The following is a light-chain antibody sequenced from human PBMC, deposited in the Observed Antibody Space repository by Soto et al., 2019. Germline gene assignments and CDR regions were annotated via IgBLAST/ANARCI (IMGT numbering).Light chain of an antibody. CDR3: MQVLQTPLT. CDR2: LGS. J-gene: IGKJ4*01. V-gene: IGKV2-28*01. CDR1: QSLLHSNGYNY. Sequence: DIVMTQSPLSLPVTPGEPASISCRSSQSLLHSNGYNYLGWFLQKPGQSPQLLIYLGSGRASGVPDRFSVSGSGTDFTLKISRVEAEDVGVYYCMQVLQTPLTFGGGTKVEIK.